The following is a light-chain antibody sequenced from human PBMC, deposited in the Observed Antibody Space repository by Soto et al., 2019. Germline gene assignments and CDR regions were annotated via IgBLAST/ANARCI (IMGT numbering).Light chain of an antibody. CDR3: QQYNSYSGT. CDR2: DAS. Sequence: DIQMTQSPSTLSASVGDRVTITCRASQSISSWLAWYQQEPGKAPKLLIYDASSLESGVPSRFSGSGSETEFTLTISSLQPDDFATYYCQQYNSYSGTFDQGTKVDIK. CDR1: QSISSW. V-gene: IGKV1-5*01. J-gene: IGKJ1*01.